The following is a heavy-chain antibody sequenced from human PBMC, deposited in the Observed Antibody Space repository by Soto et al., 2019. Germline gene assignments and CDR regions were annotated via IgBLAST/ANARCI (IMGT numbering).Heavy chain of an antibody. D-gene: IGHD1-1*01. V-gene: IGHV1-46*01. CDR1: GSTFTSYY. CDR3: ARAGTTGTRLSYYYYGMEV. Sequence: ASLKVACKTAGSTFTSYYTRCGRRTPGQGLEWMGIINPSGGSTSYAQKFQGRVTMTRDTSTSTVYMELSSLRSEDTAVYYCARAGTTGTRLSYYYYGMEVWGQGTTVTVSS. CDR2: INPSGGST. J-gene: IGHJ6*02.